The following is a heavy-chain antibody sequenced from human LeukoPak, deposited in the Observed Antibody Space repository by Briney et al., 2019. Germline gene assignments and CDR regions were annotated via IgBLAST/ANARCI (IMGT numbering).Heavy chain of an antibody. CDR2: ISAYNGNT. J-gene: IGHJ3*02. CDR1: GYTFTSYG. D-gene: IGHD3-3*01. CDR3: ARVYYAFLSGYEYDAFDI. Sequence: ASVKVSCKASGYTFTSYGISWVRQAPGQGLEWMGWISAYNGNTNYAQKLQGRVTMTTDTSTSTAYMELRSLRSDDTAVYYCARVYYAFLSGYEYDAFDIWGQGTMVTVSS. V-gene: IGHV1-18*01.